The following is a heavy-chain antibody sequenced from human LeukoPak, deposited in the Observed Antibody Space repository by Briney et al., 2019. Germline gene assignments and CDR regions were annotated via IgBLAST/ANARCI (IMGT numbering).Heavy chain of an antibody. V-gene: IGHV4-39*07. CDR1: GGSISSSSYY. Sequence: SETLSLTCTVSGGSISSSSYYWGWIRQPPGKGLEWIGEINHSGSTNYNPSLKSRVTISVDTSKNQFSLKLSSVTAADTAVYYCARGRFAGPFDYWGQGTLVTVSS. CDR2: INHSGST. J-gene: IGHJ4*02. CDR3: ARGRFAGPFDY. D-gene: IGHD3-10*01.